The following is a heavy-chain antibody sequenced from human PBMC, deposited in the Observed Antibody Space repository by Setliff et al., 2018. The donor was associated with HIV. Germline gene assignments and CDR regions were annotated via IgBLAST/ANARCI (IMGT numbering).Heavy chain of an antibody. D-gene: IGHD6-6*01. CDR1: GFTFNDYA. V-gene: IGHV3-30*04. J-gene: IGHJ4*01. CDR3: ARVPSDSMYFDF. Sequence: GGSLRLSCAASGFTFNDYAIHWVRQAPGKGLEWMAVISHDGITGSYADSVNGRFTISRDNSRNTVFLQMNSLSGEDTAVYYCARVPSDSMYFDFWGHGTQVTVSS. CDR2: ISHDGITG.